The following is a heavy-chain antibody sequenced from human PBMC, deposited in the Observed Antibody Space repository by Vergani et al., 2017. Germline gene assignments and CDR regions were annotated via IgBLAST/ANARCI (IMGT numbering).Heavy chain of an antibody. J-gene: IGHJ5*02. CDR1: GGSFSGYY. D-gene: IGHD6-13*01. Sequence: QVQLQQWGAGLLKPSETLSLTCAVYGGSFSGYYWSWIRQPPGKGLEWIGEINHSGSTNYNPSLKSRVTISVDTSKNQFSLKLSSVTAADTAVYYCARHSSSWYLGWFDPWGQGTLVTVSS. CDR2: INHSGST. CDR3: ARHSSSWYLGWFDP. V-gene: IGHV4-34*01.